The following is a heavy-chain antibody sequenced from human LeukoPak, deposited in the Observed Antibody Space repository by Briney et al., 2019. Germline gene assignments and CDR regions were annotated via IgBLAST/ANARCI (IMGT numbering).Heavy chain of an antibody. J-gene: IGHJ4*02. Sequence: SETLSLTCTVSDGSISSYYWSWIRQPPGKGLEWIGYIYNTGSTTYNPSLKSRVTISVDRSRNLFSLNLGSVTAADTAVYYCARAVSGYYFDYWGQRTLVAVSS. CDR2: IYNTGST. V-gene: IGHV4-59*01. CDR1: DGSISSYY. D-gene: IGHD6-19*01. CDR3: ARAVSGYYFDY.